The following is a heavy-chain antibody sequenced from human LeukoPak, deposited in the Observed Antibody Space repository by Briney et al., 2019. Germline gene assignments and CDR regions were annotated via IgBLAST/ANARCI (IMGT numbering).Heavy chain of an antibody. Sequence: ASVKASRKASGYTFTSYGISWVRQAPGQGLEWMGWISAYNGNTNYAQKLQGRVTMTTDTSTSTAYMELRSLRSDDTAVYYCARRLMVRGVNWFDPWGQGTLVTVSS. CDR1: GYTFTSYG. CDR3: ARRLMVRGVNWFDP. J-gene: IGHJ5*02. V-gene: IGHV1-18*01. D-gene: IGHD3-10*01. CDR2: ISAYNGNT.